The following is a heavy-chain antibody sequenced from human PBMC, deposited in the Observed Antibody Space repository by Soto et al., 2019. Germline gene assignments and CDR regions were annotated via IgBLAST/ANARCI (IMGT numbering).Heavy chain of an antibody. CDR3: ARGSGFRDAFDI. Sequence: ASVKVSCKASGYTFTSYGISWVRQAPGQGLELMGWISAYHRNTNYAQKLQGRVTMTTXXXXXXAXLXLXXXXSNXTAVYYCARGSGFRDAFDIWGQGTMVTVSS. CDR2: ISAYHRNT. CDR1: GYTFTSYG. V-gene: IGHV1-18*04. J-gene: IGHJ3*02. D-gene: IGHD3-22*01.